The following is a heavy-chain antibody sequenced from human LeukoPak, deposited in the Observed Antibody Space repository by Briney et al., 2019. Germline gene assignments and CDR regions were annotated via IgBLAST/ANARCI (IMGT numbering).Heavy chain of an antibody. D-gene: IGHD3-16*01. CDR1: GFTFSAYW. V-gene: IGHV3-74*01. CDR2: IHPDGTTI. CDR3: ARDLAGGGGD. J-gene: IGHJ4*02. Sequence: PGGSLRLSCVASGFTFSAYWMDWVRQAPGKSPVWVSRIHPDGTTINYADFVKGRFTISRDNAKHTVFLQMNSLRVEDTAVYYCARDLAGGGGDGGQGTLVTVSA.